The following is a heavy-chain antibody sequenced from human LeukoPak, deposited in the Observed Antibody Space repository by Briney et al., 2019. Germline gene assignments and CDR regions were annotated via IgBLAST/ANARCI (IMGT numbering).Heavy chain of an antibody. J-gene: IGHJ4*02. V-gene: IGHV1-18*01. CDR2: ISTYNGNT. CDR3: ARDHTGSYYY. Sequence: ASVKVSCKASGYTLTSYGISWVRQAPGQGLEWMGWISTYNGNTNYAQKLQGRVTMTTDTSTSTAYMELRSLRSDDTAAYYCARDHTGSYYYWGQGTLVTVSS. CDR1: GYTLTSYG. D-gene: IGHD1-26*01.